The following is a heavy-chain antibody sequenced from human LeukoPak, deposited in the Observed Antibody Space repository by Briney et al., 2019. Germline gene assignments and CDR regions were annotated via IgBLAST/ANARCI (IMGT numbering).Heavy chain of an antibody. J-gene: IGHJ4*02. CDR3: AKSQLYYYDSSGYSSYFDY. CDR1: GFTFSSYA. V-gene: IGHV3-30*18. D-gene: IGHD3-22*01. CDR2: ISYDGSNK. Sequence: GGSLRLSCAASGFTFSSYAMSWVRQAPGKGLEWVAVISYDGSNKYYADSVKGRFTISRDNSKNTLYLQMNSLRAEDTAVYYCAKSQLYYYDSSGYSSYFDYWGQGTLVTVSS.